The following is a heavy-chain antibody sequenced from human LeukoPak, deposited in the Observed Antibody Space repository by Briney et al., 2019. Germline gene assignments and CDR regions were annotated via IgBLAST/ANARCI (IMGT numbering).Heavy chain of an antibody. CDR1: GGSVRSGNYY. Sequence: SETLSLTCTVSGGSVRSGNYYWSWIRQPPGKGLEWIGYIYYSGSTNYNPSLKSRVTISADMSKNHFPLKLSSVTAADTAVYYCARVGVVAATIDYWGQGTLVTVSS. J-gene: IGHJ4*02. D-gene: IGHD2-15*01. CDR3: ARVGVVAATIDY. V-gene: IGHV4-61*03. CDR2: IYYSGST.